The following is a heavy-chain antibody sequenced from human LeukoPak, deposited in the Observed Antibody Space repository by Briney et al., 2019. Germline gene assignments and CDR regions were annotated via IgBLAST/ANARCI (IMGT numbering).Heavy chain of an antibody. CDR1: GGSFSGYY. D-gene: IGHD3-9*01. V-gene: IGHV4-34*01. J-gene: IGHJ5*02. CDR2: INHSGST. Sequence: PSETLSLTCAVYGGSFSGYYWSWIRQPPGKGLEWIGEINHSGSTNYNPSLKSRVTISVDTSKNQFSLKLSSVTAADTAVYYCARASYDILTGYSNWFDPWGQGTLVTVSS. CDR3: ARASYDILTGYSNWFDP.